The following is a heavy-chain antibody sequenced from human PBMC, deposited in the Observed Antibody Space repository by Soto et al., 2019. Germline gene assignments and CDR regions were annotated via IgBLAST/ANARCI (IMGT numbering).Heavy chain of an antibody. J-gene: IGHJ3*01. D-gene: IGHD5-12*01. Sequence: GASLKISCKASGYNFATYWIGWVRQMPGKGLEWMGLIFPADSDTRYSPSFQGQVTISADKSINTAYLQWSSLKASATAIYYCAKKGYDVFEFWGKGPRIAVS. CDR1: GYNFATYW. CDR2: IFPADSDT. V-gene: IGHV5-51*01. CDR3: AKKGYDVFEF.